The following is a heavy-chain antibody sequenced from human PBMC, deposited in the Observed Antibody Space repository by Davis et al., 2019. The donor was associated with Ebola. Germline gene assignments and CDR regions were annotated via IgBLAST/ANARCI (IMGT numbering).Heavy chain of an antibody. CDR2: IYADDQI. Sequence: GESLKISCAVSGFSVDVFNMNWVRQIPGKGLQWVSVIYADDQIHYSDSVKGRFTVFRDISQNTLYLQMNSLKTEDTAVYYCTMNIPAAMGGMDVWGQGTTVTVSS. J-gene: IGHJ6*02. CDR3: TMNIPAAMGGMDV. V-gene: IGHV3-53*03. D-gene: IGHD2-2*01. CDR1: GFSVDVFN.